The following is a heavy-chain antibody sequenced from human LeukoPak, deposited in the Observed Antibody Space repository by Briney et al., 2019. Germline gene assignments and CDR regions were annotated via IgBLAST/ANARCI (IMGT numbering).Heavy chain of an antibody. CDR1: GGSISSYY. J-gene: IGHJ4*02. Sequence: SETLSLTCTVSGGSISSYYWSWIRQPPGKGLEWIGYFYYSGSTNYNPSLKSRVTISVDTSKNQFSLKLSSVTAADTAVYYCARSVRYFDWDAKFDYWGQGTLVTVSS. CDR3: ARSVRYFDWDAKFDY. CDR2: FYYSGST. V-gene: IGHV4-59*01. D-gene: IGHD3-9*01.